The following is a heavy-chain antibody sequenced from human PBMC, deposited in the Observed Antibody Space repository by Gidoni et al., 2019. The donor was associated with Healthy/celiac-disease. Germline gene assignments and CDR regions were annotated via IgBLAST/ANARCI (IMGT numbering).Heavy chain of an antibody. CDR1: GGTSSSYA. CDR3: ARAPNYDFWSVGGWFDP. D-gene: IGHD3-3*01. CDR2: IIPILGIA. V-gene: IGHV1-69*04. J-gene: IGHJ5*02. Sequence: QVQLVQSGAEVKKPGSSVKVSCKASGGTSSSYAISWVRQAPGQGLEWMGRIIPILGIANYAQKFQGRVTITADKSTSTAYMELSSLRSEDTAVYYCARAPNYDFWSVGGWFDPWGQGTLVTVSS.